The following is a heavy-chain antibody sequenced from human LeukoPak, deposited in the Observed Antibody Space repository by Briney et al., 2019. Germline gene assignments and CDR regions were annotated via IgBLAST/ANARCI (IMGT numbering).Heavy chain of an antibody. CDR1: GFSFSSYG. CDR3: ARDPSPRTSYYYYYMDV. Sequence: GGSLRLSCVASGFSFSSYGMNWVRQAPGKGLEWVSSISMSNFYIYYADSVKGRFTISRDNAKNSLYPQMNSLRADDTAVYFCARDPSPRTSYYYYYMDVWGAGTTVTVSS. V-gene: IGHV3-21*01. D-gene: IGHD2-2*01. J-gene: IGHJ6*03. CDR2: ISMSNFYI.